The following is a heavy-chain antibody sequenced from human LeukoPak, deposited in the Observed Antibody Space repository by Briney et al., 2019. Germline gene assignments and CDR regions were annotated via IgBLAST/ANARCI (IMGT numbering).Heavy chain of an antibody. CDR2: ISGDSHST. CDR3: ARDTEGYIYGYYYYGMDV. CDR1: GFSFDDYA. J-gene: IGHJ6*02. V-gene: IGHV3-43*02. D-gene: IGHD5-18*01. Sequence: PGGSLRLSCAASGFSFDDYAMHWVRQAPGKGLECVSLISGDSHSTFYADSVKGRFTISRDNSKNSLYLQMNSLRNDDTALYYCARDTEGYIYGYYYYGMDVWGQGTTVTVSS.